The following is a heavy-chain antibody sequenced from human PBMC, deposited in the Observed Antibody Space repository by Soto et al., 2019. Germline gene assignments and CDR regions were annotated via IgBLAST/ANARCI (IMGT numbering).Heavy chain of an antibody. J-gene: IGHJ6*02. CDR1: GFTFSIYS. D-gene: IGHD1-26*01. V-gene: IGHV3-48*02. CDR3: ARQGGGSWAYGMDV. CDR2: ISSSSSTK. Sequence: EVHLVESGGGLVQPGGSLRLSCAASGFTFSIYSMNWVRQAPGKGLEWVSYISSSSSTKYSADSVKGRFTISKDNAKNSLYLQMNSLRDEDTAIYYCARQGGGSWAYGMDVWGQGTTVTVSS.